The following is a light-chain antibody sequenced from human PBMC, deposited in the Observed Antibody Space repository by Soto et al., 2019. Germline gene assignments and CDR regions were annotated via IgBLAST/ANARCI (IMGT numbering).Light chain of an antibody. Sequence: EIVLTQSPGTLSLSPGERATLSCRASQSVSSSYLAWYQQKPGQAPRLLIYGASSRATGIPDRFSGSGSGTDFTITISSLESEDFAVYYCHQYGSSRWTFGQGTKVEIK. J-gene: IGKJ1*01. CDR1: QSVSSSY. CDR2: GAS. CDR3: HQYGSSRWT. V-gene: IGKV3-20*01.